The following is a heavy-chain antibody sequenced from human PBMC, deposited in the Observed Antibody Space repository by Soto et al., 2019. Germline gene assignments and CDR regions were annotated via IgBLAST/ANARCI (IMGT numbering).Heavy chain of an antibody. CDR2: ISYDGSNK. J-gene: IGHJ6*02. CDR3: AKSRDLVYATLTKYYYYGMDV. CDR1: GFTFSSYG. D-gene: IGHD2-8*01. V-gene: IGHV3-30*18. Sequence: QVQLVESGGGVVQPGRSLRLSCAASGFTFSSYGMHWVRQAPGKGLEWVAVISYDGSNKYYADSVKGRFTISRDNSNNALYLQMNSLRAEDTAVYYCAKSRDLVYATLTKYYYYGMDVWGQGTTVTVSS.